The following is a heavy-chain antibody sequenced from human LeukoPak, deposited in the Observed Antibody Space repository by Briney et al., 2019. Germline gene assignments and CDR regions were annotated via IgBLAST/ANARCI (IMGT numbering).Heavy chain of an antibody. CDR3: ARDRIPYQQYGSGLDP. Sequence: SETLSLTCTVSGGSISSGSYYWSWIRQPAGKGLEWIGRIYTSGSTNYNPSLKSRVTISVDTSKNQFSLKLSSVTAADTAVYYCARDRIPYQQYGSGLDPWGQGTLVTVSS. D-gene: IGHD3-10*01. J-gene: IGHJ5*02. CDR2: IYTSGST. V-gene: IGHV4-61*02. CDR1: GGSISSGSYY.